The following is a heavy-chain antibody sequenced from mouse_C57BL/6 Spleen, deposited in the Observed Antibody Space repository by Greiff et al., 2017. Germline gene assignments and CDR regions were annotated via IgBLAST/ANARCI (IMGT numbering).Heavy chain of an antibody. Sequence: QVQLQQSGAELVRPGASVTLSCKASGYTFTDYEMHWVKQTPVHGLEWIGAIDPETGGTAYNQKFKGKAILTADKSSSTAYMELRSLTSEDSAVYYCTRRTYYSNYGRGAMDYWGQGTSVTVSS. CDR1: GYTFTDYE. J-gene: IGHJ4*01. CDR3: TRRTYYSNYGRGAMDY. D-gene: IGHD2-5*01. V-gene: IGHV1-15*01. CDR2: IDPETGGT.